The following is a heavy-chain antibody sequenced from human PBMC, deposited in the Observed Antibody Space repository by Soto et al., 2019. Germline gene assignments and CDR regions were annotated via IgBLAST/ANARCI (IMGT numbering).Heavy chain of an antibody. CDR3: ATKRVTNGAVDY. Sequence: QVQVVQSGAEVKRPGSSVKVSCKASGGTFSTYSINWVRQAPGQGLEWMGGIIPMLGTTDYAQEFQGRVTIYADETTSKAAIELSRLRSEGPAVYYFATKRVTNGAVDYWGQGTLVTVSS. CDR1: GGTFSTYS. V-gene: IGHV1-69*12. J-gene: IGHJ4*02. D-gene: IGHD4-4*01. CDR2: IIPMLGTT.